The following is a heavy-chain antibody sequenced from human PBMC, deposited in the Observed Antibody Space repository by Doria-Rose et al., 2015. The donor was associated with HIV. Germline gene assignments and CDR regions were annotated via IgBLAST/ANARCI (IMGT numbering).Heavy chain of an antibody. V-gene: IGHV2-26*01. D-gene: IGHD6-13*01. J-gene: IGHJ4*02. CDR3: ARIKSSRWYHKYYFDF. CDR2: IFSDDER. CDR1: GGSLSSPGMG. Sequence: SGPVLVKPTETLTLTCTVSGGSLSSPGMGVSWIRQPPGKALEWLANIFSDDERSYKTSLKSRLIISRGTSKSQVVLAMTDMDPVDTATYYCARIKSSRWYHKYYFDFWGQGTLVIVSA.